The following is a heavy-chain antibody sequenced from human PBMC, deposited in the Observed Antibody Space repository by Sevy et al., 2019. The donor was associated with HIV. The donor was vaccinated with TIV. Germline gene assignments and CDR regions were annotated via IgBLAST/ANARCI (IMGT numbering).Heavy chain of an antibody. CDR2: FDPEDGKT. CDR3: ATTKDYYDNSGDPFDY. V-gene: IGHV1-24*01. J-gene: IGHJ4*02. D-gene: IGHD3-22*01. Sequence: ASVKVPCKVSGSTLTRLSMHWVRQAPGKGLEWMASFDPEDGKTVYAQKFQGRVTMTEDTSTDTAYMGLSSLRSEDTAVYYCATTKDYYDNSGDPFDYWGQGTLVTVSS. CDR1: GSTLTRLS.